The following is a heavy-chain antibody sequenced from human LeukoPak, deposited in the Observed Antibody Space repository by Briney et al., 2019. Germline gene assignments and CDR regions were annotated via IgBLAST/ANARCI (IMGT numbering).Heavy chain of an antibody. D-gene: IGHD5-18*01. CDR1: GFTFSSYS. V-gene: IGHV3-21*01. CDR3: ARDSGYSYGYDY. CDR2: ISSSSSYI. Sequence: GGSLRLSCAASGFTFSSYSMNWVRQAPGKGLEWVSSISSSSSYIYYADSVKGRFTISRDNAKNSLYLQMNSLRAEDTAVYYCARDSGYSYGYDYWGQGTLVTVSS. J-gene: IGHJ4*02.